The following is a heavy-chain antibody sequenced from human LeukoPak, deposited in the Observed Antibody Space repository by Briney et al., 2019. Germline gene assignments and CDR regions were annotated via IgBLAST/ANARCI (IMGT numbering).Heavy chain of an antibody. J-gene: IGHJ6*02. Sequence: GGSLRLSCAASGFTFSSNWMHWVRQAPGKGLEWVAVISYDGSNKYYADSVKGRFTISRDNSKNTLYLQMNSLRAEDTAVYYCARMTEVVQAAWRLYYYGMDVWGQGTTVTVSS. D-gene: IGHD2-2*01. CDR2: ISYDGSNK. CDR3: ARMTEVVQAAWRLYYYGMDV. V-gene: IGHV3-30*19. CDR1: GFTFSSNW.